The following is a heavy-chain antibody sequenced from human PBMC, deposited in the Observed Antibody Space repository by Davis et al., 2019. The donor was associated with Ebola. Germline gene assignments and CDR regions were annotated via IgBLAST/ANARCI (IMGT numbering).Heavy chain of an antibody. J-gene: IGHJ6*02. Sequence: SETLSLTCTVSGGSISSGSYYWSWIRQPPGKGLEWIGYIYYSGSTNYNPSLKSRVTISVDTSKNQFSLKLSSVTAADTAVYYCARDHRPTKYYYYYGMDVWGQGTTVTVSS. V-gene: IGHV4-61*01. CDR3: ARDHRPTKYYYYYGMDV. CDR1: GGSISSGSYY. CDR2: IYYSGST.